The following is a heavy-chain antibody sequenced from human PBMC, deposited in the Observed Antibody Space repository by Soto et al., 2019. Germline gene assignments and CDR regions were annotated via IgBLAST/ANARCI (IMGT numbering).Heavy chain of an antibody. V-gene: IGHV4-31*03. D-gene: IGHD6-13*01. Sequence: LSLTCTVPGGSISSGGYYWSWIRQHPGKGLEWIGYIYYSGGTYYNPSLKSRVTISVDTSKNQFSLKLSSVTAADTAVYYCARDGAAAGLDYWGQGTLVTVS. CDR3: ARDGAAAGLDY. CDR1: GGSISSGGYY. J-gene: IGHJ4*02. CDR2: IYYSGGT.